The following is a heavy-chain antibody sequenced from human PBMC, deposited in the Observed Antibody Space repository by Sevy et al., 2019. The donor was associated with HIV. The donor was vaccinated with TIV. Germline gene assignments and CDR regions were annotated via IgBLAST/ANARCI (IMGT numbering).Heavy chain of an antibody. CDR2: IYSGGST. CDR3: ARAPKAGRIHAFDI. CDR1: GFTVSSNY. V-gene: IGHV3-53*01. J-gene: IGHJ3*02. D-gene: IGHD2-15*01. Sequence: GGSLRLSCAASGFTVSSNYMSWVRQAPGKGLEWVSVIYSGGSTYYADSVKGRFTISRDNSKNTLYLQMNSLRAEDTAVYDCARAPKAGRIHAFDIWGQGTMVTVSS.